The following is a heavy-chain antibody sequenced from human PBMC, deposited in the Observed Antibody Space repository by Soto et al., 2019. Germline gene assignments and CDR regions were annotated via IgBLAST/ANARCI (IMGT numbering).Heavy chain of an antibody. CDR2: ITTYNGKT. D-gene: IGHD3-22*01. CDR1: GDTFNFYS. V-gene: IGHV1-18*01. CDR3: ARLGRSSGPSAFDI. J-gene: IGHJ3*02. Sequence: ASVKVSCKASGDTFNFYSINWVRQVPGQGLEWMGWITTYNGKTNYAQKFQGRVTMTTETSTRTAYMELRSLRSEDTAVYYCARLGRSSGPSAFDIWGQGTMVTVS.